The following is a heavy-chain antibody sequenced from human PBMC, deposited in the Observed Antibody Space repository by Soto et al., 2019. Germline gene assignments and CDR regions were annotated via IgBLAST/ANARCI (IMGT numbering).Heavy chain of an antibody. CDR3: ARETRGGEGFDY. CDR1: GGSISSYY. D-gene: IGHD3-10*01. CDR2: IYYSGST. J-gene: IGHJ4*02. Sequence: KTSETLSLTCTVSGGSISSYYWSWIRQPPGKGLEWIGYIYYSGSTNYNPSLKSRVTISVDTSKNQFSLKLSSVTAADTAVYYCARETRGGEGFDYWGQGTLVTVS. V-gene: IGHV4-59*01.